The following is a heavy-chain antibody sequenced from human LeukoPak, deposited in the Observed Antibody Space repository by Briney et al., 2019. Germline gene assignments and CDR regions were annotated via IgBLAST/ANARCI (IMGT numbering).Heavy chain of an antibody. V-gene: IGHV3-7*01. CDR3: ARDGEVYSSGWCLFQH. Sequence: GGSLRLSCAASGFTFSTYAMSWVRQAPGKGLEWVANIKQDGSEKYYVDSVKGRFTISRDNAKNSLYLQMNSLRAEDTAVYYCARDGEVYSSGWCLFQHWGQGTLVTVSS. D-gene: IGHD6-19*01. J-gene: IGHJ1*01. CDR1: GFTFSTYA. CDR2: IKQDGSEK.